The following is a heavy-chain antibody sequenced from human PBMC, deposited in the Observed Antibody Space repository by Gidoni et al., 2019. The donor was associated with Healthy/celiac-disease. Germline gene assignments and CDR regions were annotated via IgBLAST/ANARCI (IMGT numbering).Heavy chain of an antibody. CDR1: GGTFSSYA. V-gene: IGHV1-69*01. J-gene: IGHJ4*02. Sequence: QAQMVQSGAEGKKPGYSVKVSCKASGGTFSSYAISWVRQAPGQGLEWMAGIIPIFGTANYAQKFQGRVTTTADESTSTAYMELSSLRSEDTSVYYCASWYYYDSSGYYWGQGTLVTVSS. CDR2: IIPIFGTA. D-gene: IGHD3-22*01. CDR3: ASWYYYDSSGYY.